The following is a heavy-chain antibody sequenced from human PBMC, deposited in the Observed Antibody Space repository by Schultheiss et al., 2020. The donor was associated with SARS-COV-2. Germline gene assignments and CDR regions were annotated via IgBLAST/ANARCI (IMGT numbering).Heavy chain of an antibody. Sequence: GGSLRLSCAASGFIVSSNHMSWVRQAPGKGLEWVSSISSSSSYIYYADSVKGRFTISRDNAKNSLYLQMNSLRAEDTAVYYCAKGSTDYSGSGWDYWGQGTLVTVSS. CDR3: AKGSTDYSGSGWDY. D-gene: IGHD1-26*01. V-gene: IGHV3-21*04. J-gene: IGHJ4*02. CDR1: GFIVSSNH. CDR2: ISSSSSYI.